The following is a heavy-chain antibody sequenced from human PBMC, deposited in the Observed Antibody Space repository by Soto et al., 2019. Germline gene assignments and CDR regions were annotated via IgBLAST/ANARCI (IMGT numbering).Heavy chain of an antibody. J-gene: IGHJ4*02. D-gene: IGHD5-12*01. CDR2: ISYDGSNK. V-gene: IGHV3-30*18. CDR3: AKDERWLQSEVLY. CDR1: GFTFSSYG. Sequence: GGSLRLSCAASGFTFSSYGMHWVRQAPGKGLEWVAVISYDGSNKYYADSVKGRFTISRDNSKNTLYLQMNSLRAEDTAVYYCAKDERWLQSEVLYWGQGTLVTVSS.